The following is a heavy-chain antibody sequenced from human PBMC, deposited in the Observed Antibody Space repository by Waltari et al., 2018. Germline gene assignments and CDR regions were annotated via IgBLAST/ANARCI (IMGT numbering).Heavy chain of an antibody. CDR1: GFMSRRYT. J-gene: IGHJ4*02. CDR2: ISGDGAG. CDR3: AKGKGGVVGATNFDY. D-gene: IGHD1-26*01. Sequence: EVTLSESGGDSVQSGGSLRLSCTASGFMSRRYTLPWVRQAPGKGLWGVATISGDGAGQYAEYVNGRFTISRDSLKDTMFLQMNSLTAEDTAVYYCAKGKGGVVGATNFDYWGQGTLVTVSS. V-gene: IGHV3-23*01.